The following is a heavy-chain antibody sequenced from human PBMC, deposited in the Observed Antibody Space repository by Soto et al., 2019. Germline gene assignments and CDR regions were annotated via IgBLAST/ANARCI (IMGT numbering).Heavy chain of an antibody. D-gene: IGHD3-22*01. CDR2: ISGSGDRT. J-gene: IGHJ4*02. V-gene: IGHV3-23*01. Sequence: EVQLLESGGDLVQPGGSLRLSWAASGFTFSSYAMSWVRQAPGKGLGWVSGISGSGDRTYYADSVKGRFTISRDKSKNTLYLQMNSLRAEDTAVYYCAKKGYFDSSGYGPLDYWGQGTLVTVSS. CDR1: GFTFSSYA. CDR3: AKKGYFDSSGYGPLDY.